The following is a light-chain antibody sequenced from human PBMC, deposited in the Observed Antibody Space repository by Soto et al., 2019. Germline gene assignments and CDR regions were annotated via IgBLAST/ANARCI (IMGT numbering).Light chain of an antibody. CDR1: SSDIGDNDY. V-gene: IGLV2-14*01. CDR3: SSYSSGSSTVL. J-gene: IGLJ2*01. Sequence: QSALAQPASVSGSPGQSITISCTGTSSDIGDNDYVSWYQQHPGKAPKLMIYDVSNRPSGVSNRFSGSKSGNTASLTISGLQAEDDADYYCSSYSSGSSTVLFGGGTKLTVL. CDR2: DVS.